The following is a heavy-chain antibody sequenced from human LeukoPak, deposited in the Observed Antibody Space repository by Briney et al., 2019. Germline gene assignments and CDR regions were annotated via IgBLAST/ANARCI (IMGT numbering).Heavy chain of an antibody. J-gene: IGHJ4*02. CDR3: ARIGKRGGWTYYFDY. V-gene: IGHV3-20*04. D-gene: IGHD6-19*01. Sequence: PGGSLRLSCAAPGFTFDDYGMSWVRQAPGKGLEWVSGINWNGGSTGYADSVKGRFTISRDNAKNSLYLQMNSLRAEDTALYYCARIGKRGGWTYYFDYWGQGTLVTVSS. CDR2: INWNGGST. CDR1: GFTFDDYG.